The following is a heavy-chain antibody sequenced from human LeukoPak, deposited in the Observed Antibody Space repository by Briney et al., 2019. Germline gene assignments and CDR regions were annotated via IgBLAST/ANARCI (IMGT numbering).Heavy chain of an antibody. D-gene: IGHD5-18*01. V-gene: IGHV3-9*03. J-gene: IGHJ4*02. CDR3: AKASEYNYGLDY. CDR2: ITWNSGSS. CDR1: GFSFGDYA. Sequence: PGRSLRLSCAASGFSFGDYAMHWVRQVPGKGLEWVSGITWNSGSSGYADSVKGRFTISRDNAKSSLYLQMNSLRADDMALYYCAKASEYNYGLDYWGQGTLVTVSS.